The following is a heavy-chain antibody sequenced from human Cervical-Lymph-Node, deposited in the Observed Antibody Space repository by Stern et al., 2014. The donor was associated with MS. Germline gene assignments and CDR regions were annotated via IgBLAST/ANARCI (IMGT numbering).Heavy chain of an antibody. CDR3: ARVYSGYDRGDY. CDR1: GYTFTDHY. CDR2: INTAIGGS. Sequence: QVQLVQSGPEVQKPGASVKVSCKASGYTFTDHYIHWVRQAPGQGLEWMGRINTAIGGSNLGKNFQGRVTMTSDTSLNTVYMELSSLRSDDTAVYYCARVYSGYDRGDYWGQGTLVTVSS. V-gene: IGHV1-2*06. J-gene: IGHJ4*02. D-gene: IGHD5-12*01.